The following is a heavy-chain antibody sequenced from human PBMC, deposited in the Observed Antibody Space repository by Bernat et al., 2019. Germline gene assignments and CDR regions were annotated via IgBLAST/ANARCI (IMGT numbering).Heavy chain of an antibody. CDR1: GGSFSGYY. J-gene: IGHJ3*02. V-gene: IGHV4-34*01. CDR3: ARDLHYYDSSGYWRAFDI. Sequence: QVQLQQWGAGLLKPSETLSLTCAVHGGSFSGYYWSWIRQPPGKGLEWIGEINHSGSTNYNPSLKSRVTISVDTSKNQFSLELSSVTAADTAVYYCARDLHYYDSSGYWRAFDIWGQGTMVTVSS. D-gene: IGHD3-22*01. CDR2: INHSGST.